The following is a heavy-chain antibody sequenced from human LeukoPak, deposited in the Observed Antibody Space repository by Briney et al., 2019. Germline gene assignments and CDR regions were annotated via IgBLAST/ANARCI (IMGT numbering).Heavy chain of an antibody. D-gene: IGHD5-24*01. V-gene: IGHV3-7*01. CDR2: IRQDGSQK. CDR1: GFTFSSYW. CDR3: APDGPVGS. Sequence: PGGSLRLSCAASGFTFSSYWMSWVRQAPGKGLEWVATIRQDGSQKYYVDSVKGRFTISRDNSKNTLYLQMNSLRAEDTAVYYCAPDGPVGSWGQGTLVTVSS. J-gene: IGHJ5*02.